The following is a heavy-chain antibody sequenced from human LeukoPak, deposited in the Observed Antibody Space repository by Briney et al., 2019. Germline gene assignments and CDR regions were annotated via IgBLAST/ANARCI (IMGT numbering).Heavy chain of an antibody. Sequence: GGSLRLSCAASGFTISSNYMSWVRQAPGKGLEGVAVIYSGGSTYYSDSVKGRVTISRDNSKKTLYLQMNSLRAEDTAVYYCAREGQQLGFDYWGQGTLVTVSS. CDR1: GFTISSNY. CDR3: AREGQQLGFDY. V-gene: IGHV3-53*01. D-gene: IGHD6-13*01. CDR2: IYSGGST. J-gene: IGHJ4*02.